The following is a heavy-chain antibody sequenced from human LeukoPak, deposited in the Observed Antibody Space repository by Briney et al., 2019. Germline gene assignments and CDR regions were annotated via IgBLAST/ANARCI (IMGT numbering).Heavy chain of an antibody. V-gene: IGHV3-21*01. CDR3: ARAGVVSPYYYGMDV. D-gene: IGHD3-3*01. CDR2: ISSSSSYI. Sequence: GGSLRLSCAASGFIFSSYSMNWVRQGPGKGLEWVSSISSSSSYIYYADSVKGRFTISRDNAKNSLYLQMNSLRAEDTAVYYCARAGVVSPYYYGMDVWGQGTTVTVSS. J-gene: IGHJ6*02. CDR1: GFIFSSYS.